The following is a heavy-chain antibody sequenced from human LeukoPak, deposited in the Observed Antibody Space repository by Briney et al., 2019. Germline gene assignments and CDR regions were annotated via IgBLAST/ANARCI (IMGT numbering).Heavy chain of an antibody. V-gene: IGHV3-48*03. Sequence: PGGSLRLSCAASGFTFSSYEMDWVRRAPGKGLEWVSYIGSSGGSRYYADSVKGRFTSSRDNAKNSLHLQMNSLRVEDTAVYYCAREDGDAIDIWGQGTVVSVSS. CDR2: IGSSGGSR. D-gene: IGHD5-24*01. CDR1: GFTFSSYE. J-gene: IGHJ3*02. CDR3: AREDGDAIDI.